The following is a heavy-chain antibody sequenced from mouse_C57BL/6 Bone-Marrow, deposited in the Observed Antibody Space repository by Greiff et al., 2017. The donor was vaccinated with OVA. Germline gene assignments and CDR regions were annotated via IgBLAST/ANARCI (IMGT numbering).Heavy chain of an antibody. J-gene: IGHJ3*01. CDR2: IYPGDGDT. Sequence: QVQLQQSGPELVKPGASVKLSCKASGYAFSSSWMNWVKQRPGKGLEWIGRIYPGDGDTNYNGKFKGKATLTADKSSSTAYMPLSSLTSEDSAVYFCARSGGRRTWFAYWGQGTLVTVSA. CDR3: ARSGGRRTWFAY. V-gene: IGHV1-82*01. CDR1: GYAFSSSW. D-gene: IGHD3-2*02.